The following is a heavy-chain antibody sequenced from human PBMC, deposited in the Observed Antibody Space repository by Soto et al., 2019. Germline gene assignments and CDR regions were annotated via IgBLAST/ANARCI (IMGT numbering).Heavy chain of an antibody. D-gene: IGHD2-2*02. CDR2: ISSSSSTI. V-gene: IGHV3-48*02. CDR1: GFSFGAFS. CDR3: AREGGRHCSPTRCYNAFDI. Sequence: EVQLVESGGGLVQPGGSLRLSCASSGFSFGAFSMNWVRQAPGKGLEWISYISSSSSTIYYADSVKGRFTISRDNAKNSLYLQMNSLRDEDTAVYYCAREGGRHCSPTRCYNAFDIWGQGTMVTASS. J-gene: IGHJ3*02.